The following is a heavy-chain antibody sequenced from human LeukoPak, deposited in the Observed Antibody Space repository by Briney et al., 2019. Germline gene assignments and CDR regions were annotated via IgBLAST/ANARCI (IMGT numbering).Heavy chain of an antibody. J-gene: IGHJ6*02. CDR3: ARDVRGTYGMDV. CDR2: IYYSGST. V-gene: IGHV4-59*01. CDR1: GGSISSYY. Sequence: PSETLSLTCTVSGGSISSYYWSWIRQPPGKGLEWIGYIYYSGSTNYNPSLKSRVTISVDTSENQFSLKLSSVTAADTAVYYCARDVRGTYGMDVWGQGTTVTVSS. D-gene: IGHD3-10*02.